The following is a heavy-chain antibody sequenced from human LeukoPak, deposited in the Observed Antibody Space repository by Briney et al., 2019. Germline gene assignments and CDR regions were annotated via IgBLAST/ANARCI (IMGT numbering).Heavy chain of an antibody. CDR3: AHLVWEYVGGLDV. J-gene: IGHJ6*02. D-gene: IGHD3/OR15-3a*01. V-gene: IGHV3-23*05. CDR2: IYTNGNT. Sequence: GGSLRLSCAASGFIFRIYGMNWVRQAQGGGLEWVSGIYTNGNTRYADSVRGRFTISRDNSKNTLYLQMHSLRVDDTAVYYCAHLVWEYVGGLDVWGQGTTVTVSS. CDR1: GFIFRIYG.